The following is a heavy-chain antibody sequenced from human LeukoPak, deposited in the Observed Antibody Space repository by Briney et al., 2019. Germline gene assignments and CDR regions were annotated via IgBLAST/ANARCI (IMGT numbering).Heavy chain of an antibody. CDR1: GGSFNNYY. V-gene: IGHV4-59*12. CDR2: IYYTGST. CDR3: SIGSAQYQVLSYWMAV. Sequence: SETLSLTCTVSGGSFNNYYWSWIRQPPGKGLEWIGYIYYTGSTNYNPSLPIPVTISLDTSKNHFSLKLSYVTAADTAVYYCSIGSAQYQVLSYWMAVGGQ. D-gene: IGHD2-2*01. J-gene: IGHJ6*01.